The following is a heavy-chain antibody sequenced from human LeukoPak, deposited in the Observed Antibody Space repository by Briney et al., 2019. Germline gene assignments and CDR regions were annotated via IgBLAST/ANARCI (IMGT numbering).Heavy chain of an antibody. V-gene: IGHV4-59*08. J-gene: IGHJ4*02. CDR3: ARQIGGYKSGFDY. CDR2: IYYSGST. Sequence: SETLSLTCTVSGGSISSYYWSWIRQPPGKGLEWIGYIYYSGSTNYNPSLKSRLTISVDTSKNQFSLKLSSVTAADTAVYYCARQIGGYKSGFDYWGQGTLVTVSS. D-gene: IGHD5-24*01. CDR1: GGSISSYY.